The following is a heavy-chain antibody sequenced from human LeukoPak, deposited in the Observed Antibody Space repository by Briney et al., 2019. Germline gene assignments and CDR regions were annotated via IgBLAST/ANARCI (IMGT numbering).Heavy chain of an antibody. CDR2: ISSSSSYI. J-gene: IGHJ4*02. D-gene: IGHD1-26*01. V-gene: IGHV3-21*01. CDR3: ARALGATPFIEY. Sequence: GGSLRLSCAASGFTFSSYSMNWVRQAPGKGLEWVSSISSSSSYIYYADSVKGRLTISRDNAKNSLYLQMNRLRAEDTAVYYCARALGATPFIEYWGQGTLVTVSS. CDR1: GFTFSSYS.